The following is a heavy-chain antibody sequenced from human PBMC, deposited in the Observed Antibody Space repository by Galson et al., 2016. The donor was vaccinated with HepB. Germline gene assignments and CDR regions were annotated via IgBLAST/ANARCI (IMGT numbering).Heavy chain of an antibody. CDR3: ARGRGADFWSGYHDY. CDR1: GFTFGDYW. V-gene: IGHV3-7*03. CDR2: IRRDGSQI. Sequence: SLRLSCAASGFTFGDYWMTWVRQAPGRGLEWVANIRRDGSQINYVDSVKGRFSISRDNAKNSLYLQMNSLRAEDTAVYYCARGRGADFWSGYHDYWGQGTQVTVSS. J-gene: IGHJ4*02. D-gene: IGHD3-3*01.